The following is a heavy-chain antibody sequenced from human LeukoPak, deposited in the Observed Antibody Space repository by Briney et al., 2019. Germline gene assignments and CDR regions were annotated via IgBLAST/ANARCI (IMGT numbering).Heavy chain of an antibody. CDR2: IYSGGST. CDR3: ATDLYVWGSYRYQNY. Sequence: PGGSLRLSCAASGFTVSSNYMSWVRQAPGKGLEWVSVIYSGGSTYYADSVKGRFTISRDNSKNTLYPQMNSLRAEDTAVYYCATDLYVWGSYRYQNYWGQGTLVTVSS. J-gene: IGHJ4*02. V-gene: IGHV3-66*01. D-gene: IGHD3-16*02. CDR1: GFTVSSNY.